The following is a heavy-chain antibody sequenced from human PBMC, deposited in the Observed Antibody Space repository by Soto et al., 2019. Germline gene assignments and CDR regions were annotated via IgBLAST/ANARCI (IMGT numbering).Heavy chain of an antibody. J-gene: IGHJ4*02. Sequence: PGGSLRLSCAASGFTFDDYAMHWVRQAPGKGLEWVSGISWNSGSIGYADSVKGRFTISRDNAKNSLYLQMNSLRAEDTALYYCAKDIGGTAMVPYYWGQGTLVTVSS. CDR2: ISWNSGSI. V-gene: IGHV3-9*01. CDR1: GFTFDDYA. D-gene: IGHD5-18*01. CDR3: AKDIGGTAMVPYY.